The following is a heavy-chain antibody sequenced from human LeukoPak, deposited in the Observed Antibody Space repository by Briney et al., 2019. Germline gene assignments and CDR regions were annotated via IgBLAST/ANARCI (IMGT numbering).Heavy chain of an antibody. CDR2: IKQDGSEK. V-gene: IGHV3-7*01. D-gene: IGHD6-13*01. J-gene: IGHJ4*02. CDR3: ARDDGSRKNSSSWYY. Sequence: AGGSLRLSCAASGFTFSSYWMSWVRQAPGKGLEWVANIKQDGSEKYYVDSVKGRFTISRDNVKNSLYLQMNSLRAEDTAVYYCARDDGSRKNSSSWYYWGQGTLVTVSS. CDR1: GFTFSSYW.